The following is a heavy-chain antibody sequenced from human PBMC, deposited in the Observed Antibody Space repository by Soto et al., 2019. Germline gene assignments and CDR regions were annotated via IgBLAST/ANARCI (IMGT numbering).Heavy chain of an antibody. CDR2: ILSDYNT. CDR1: GFTFSDYT. CDR3: TRRTSGYFGY. Sequence: GGSLRLSCAASGFTFSDYTMSWVRQAPGKVLESISVILSDYNTYYAGSVRGRFTISRDNSKNTLYLEMNSLRAEDTAVYYCTRRTSGYFGYWGQGALVTSPQ. J-gene: IGHJ4*02. V-gene: IGHV3-23*03. D-gene: IGHD2-15*01.